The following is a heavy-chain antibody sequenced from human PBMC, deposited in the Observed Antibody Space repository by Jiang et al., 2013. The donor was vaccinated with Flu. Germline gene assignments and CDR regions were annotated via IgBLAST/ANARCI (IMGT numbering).Heavy chain of an antibody. CDR3: ASGFCGGGCYSDSWPEYFHH. Sequence: VQLVESGPGLVKPSETLSLTCTVSGDSIYSHYWNWIRLPPGKGLEWIGYIHYSGNSKYNPSLKTRVTISIDTSKDQFSLKLSSVTAADAAVYYCASGFCGGGCYSDSWPEYFHHWGQGALVTVSS. J-gene: IGHJ1*01. CDR1: GDSIYSHY. V-gene: IGHV4-59*11. CDR2: IHYSGNS. D-gene: IGHD2-21*01.